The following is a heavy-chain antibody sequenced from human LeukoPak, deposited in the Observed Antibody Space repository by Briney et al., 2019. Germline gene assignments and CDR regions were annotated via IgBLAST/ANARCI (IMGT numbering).Heavy chain of an antibody. J-gene: IGHJ4*02. CDR1: GFTFSSYS. D-gene: IGHD5-18*01. CDR2: ISSSSSYI. Sequence: GRSLRLSCAASGFTFSSYSMNWVRQAPGKGLEWVSSISSSSSYIYYADSVKGRFTISRDNSKNTLYLQMNSLRVEDTAIYYCATYRQVLLPFESWGQGTLVTVSS. CDR3: ATYRQVLLPFES. V-gene: IGHV3-21*04.